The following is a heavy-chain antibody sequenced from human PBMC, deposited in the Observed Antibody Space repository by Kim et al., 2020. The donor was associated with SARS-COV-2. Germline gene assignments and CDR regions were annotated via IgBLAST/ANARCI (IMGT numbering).Heavy chain of an antibody. Sequence: SETLSLTCTVSGGSISSGGYYWSWIRQHPGKGLEWIGYIYYSGSTYYNPSLKSRVTISVDTSKNQFSLKLSSVTAADTAVYYCAREESGWGTDYWGQGTLVTVSS. CDR3: AREESGWGTDY. V-gene: IGHV4-31*03. J-gene: IGHJ4*02. CDR2: IYYSGST. CDR1: GGSISSGGYY. D-gene: IGHD3-3*01.